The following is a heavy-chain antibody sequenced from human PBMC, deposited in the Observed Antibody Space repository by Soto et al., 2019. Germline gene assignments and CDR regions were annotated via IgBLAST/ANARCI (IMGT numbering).Heavy chain of an antibody. Sequence: GASVKVCCKASGYTFTSYGISWVRQAPGQGLEWMGWISTYNGNTNYAQKLQGRVTMTTDTSTSTAYMELRSLRSDDTAVYYCARAGYDSSCYYPAEYFQYRGQRTLVIVSS. CDR1: GYTFTSYG. V-gene: IGHV1-18*01. D-gene: IGHD3-22*01. J-gene: IGHJ1*01. CDR3: ARAGYDSSCYYPAEYFQY. CDR2: ISTYNGNT.